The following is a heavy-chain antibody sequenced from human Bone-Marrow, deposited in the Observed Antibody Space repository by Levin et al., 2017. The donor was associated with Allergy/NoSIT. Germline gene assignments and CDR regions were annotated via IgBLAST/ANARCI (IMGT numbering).Heavy chain of an antibody. CDR2: ISYDGSNK. CDR3: AKAPRVVVTGWIDY. J-gene: IGHJ4*02. D-gene: IGHD2-21*02. Sequence: LSLTCAASGFTFSSYGMHWVRQAPGKGLEWVAVISYDGSNKYYADSVKGRFTISRDNSKNTLYLQMNSLRAEDTAVYYCAKAPRVVVTGWIDYWGQGTLVTVSS. V-gene: IGHV3-30*18. CDR1: GFTFSSYG.